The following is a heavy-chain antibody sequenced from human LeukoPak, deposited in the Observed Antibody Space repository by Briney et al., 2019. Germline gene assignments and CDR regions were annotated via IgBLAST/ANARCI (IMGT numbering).Heavy chain of an antibody. CDR3: AKVQYSSGWYGPYFDY. CDR2: ISGSGGST. CDR1: EFTFSSYA. Sequence: GGSLRLSCAASEFTFSSYAMSWVRQAPGKGLEWVSAISGSGGSTYYADSVKGRFTISRDNSKNTLYLQMNSLRAEDTAVYYCAKVQYSSGWYGPYFDYWGQGTLVTVSS. D-gene: IGHD6-19*01. J-gene: IGHJ4*02. V-gene: IGHV3-23*01.